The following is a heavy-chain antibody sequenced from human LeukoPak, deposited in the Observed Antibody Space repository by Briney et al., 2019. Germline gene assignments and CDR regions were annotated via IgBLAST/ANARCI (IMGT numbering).Heavy chain of an antibody. D-gene: IGHD2-15*01. Sequence: QPGGSLRLSCAASGFTFSSYSMNWVRQAPGKGLEWVSYITSSSRTIYYADSVKGRFTISRDNAKNSLYLQMNSLRAEDTAVYYCARDLSAGGSFDCWGQGTLVTVSS. J-gene: IGHJ4*02. CDR1: GFTFSSYS. CDR3: ARDLSAGGSFDC. CDR2: ITSSSRTI. V-gene: IGHV3-48*01.